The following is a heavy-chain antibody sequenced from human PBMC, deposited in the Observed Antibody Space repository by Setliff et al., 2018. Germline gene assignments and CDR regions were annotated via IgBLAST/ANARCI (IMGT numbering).Heavy chain of an antibody. CDR3: ARQYYNFWSGYSPKKGWFDP. V-gene: IGHV5-51*01. CDR1: GYSFTDYW. D-gene: IGHD3-3*01. Sequence: PGESLKISCKGSGYSFTDYWIGWVRQMPGEGLEWMGIIHPSNSDTVYSPSFEGQVTISADKSISTAYLQWSSLKASDTAMYYCARQYYNFWSGYSPKKGWFDPWGQGTLVTVSS. J-gene: IGHJ5*02. CDR2: IHPSNSDT.